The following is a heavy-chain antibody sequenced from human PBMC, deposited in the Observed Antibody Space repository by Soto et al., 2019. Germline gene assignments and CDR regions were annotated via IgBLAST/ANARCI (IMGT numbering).Heavy chain of an antibody. CDR1: GGSFSGYY. CDR2: INHSGST. J-gene: IGHJ6*02. Sequence: SETLSLTCAVYGGSFSGYYWSWIRQPPGKGMEWIGEINHSGSTNYNPPLTSRVTISVDTSKNQFSLKLSSVTAADTAVYYWAREEGEGYSGYDNGMDGWAQGTTV. V-gene: IGHV4-34*01. CDR3: AREEGEGYSGYDNGMDG. D-gene: IGHD5-12*01.